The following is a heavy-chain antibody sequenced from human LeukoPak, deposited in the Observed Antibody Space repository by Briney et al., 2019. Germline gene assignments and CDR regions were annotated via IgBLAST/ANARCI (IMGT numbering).Heavy chain of an antibody. D-gene: IGHD2-2*01. CDR2: ISYDGSNK. J-gene: IGHJ3*02. CDR3: AKDQGYCSSTSCYPGAFDI. CDR1: GFTFSSYG. V-gene: IGHV3-30*18. Sequence: GRSLRLFCAASGFTFSSYGMHWVRQAPGKGLEWVAVISYDGSNKYYADSVKGRFTISRDNSKNTLYLQMNSLRAEDTAVYYCAKDQGYCSSTSCYPGAFDIWGQGTMVTVSS.